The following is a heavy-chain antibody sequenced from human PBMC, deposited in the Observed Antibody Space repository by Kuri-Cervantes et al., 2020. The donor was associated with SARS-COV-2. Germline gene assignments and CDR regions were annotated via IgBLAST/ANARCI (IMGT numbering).Heavy chain of an antibody. CDR3: ASTGRAED. D-gene: IGHD1-14*01. J-gene: IGHJ4*02. CDR2: INHSGST. CDR1: GGSFSGYN. V-gene: IGHV4-34*01. Sequence: QTLSLTCAVYGGSFSGYNWSWIRQPPGKGLEWIGEINHSGSTNYNPSLKSRVTISVDTSKNQFSLKLSSVTAADTAVYHCASTGRAEDWGQGTLVTVSS.